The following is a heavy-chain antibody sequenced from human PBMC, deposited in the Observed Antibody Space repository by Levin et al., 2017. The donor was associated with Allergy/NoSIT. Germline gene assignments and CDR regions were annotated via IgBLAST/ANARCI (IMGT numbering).Heavy chain of an antibody. D-gene: IGHD5-12*01. CDR3: ARVRYSGYDSFYYYYMDV. CDR1: GFTFSSYW. J-gene: IGHJ6*03. V-gene: IGHV3-7*03. Sequence: SCAASGFTFSSYWMSWVRQAPGKGLEWVANIKQDGSEKYYVDSVKGRFTISRDNAKNSLYLQMNSLRAEDTAVYYCARVRYSGYDSFYYYYMDVWGKGTTVTVSS. CDR2: IKQDGSEK.